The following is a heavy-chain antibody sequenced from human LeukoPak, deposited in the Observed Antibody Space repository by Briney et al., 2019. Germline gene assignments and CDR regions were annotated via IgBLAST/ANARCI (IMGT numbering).Heavy chain of an antibody. Sequence: SETLSLTCTVSGGSISSYYWSWIRQPAGKGLEWIGRFSTSGYTSYNPSLKSRVTLSVDTSKNQFSLKLTSVTAADTAVYYCAKDVQSWTATLTTYYYYYMDVWGKGTTVTVSS. CDR1: GGSISSYY. CDR3: AKDVQSWTATLTTYYYYYMDV. CDR2: FSTSGYT. D-gene: IGHD4-11*01. J-gene: IGHJ6*03. V-gene: IGHV4-4*07.